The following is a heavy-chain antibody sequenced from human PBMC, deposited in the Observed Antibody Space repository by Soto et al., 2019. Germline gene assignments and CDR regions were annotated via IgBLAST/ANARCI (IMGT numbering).Heavy chain of an antibody. J-gene: IGHJ6*02. CDR1: GGSISSGGYY. V-gene: IGHV4-31*03. D-gene: IGHD2-8*01. Sequence: SETLSLTCSVSGGSISSGGYYWSWIRQHPGKGLEWIGYIYYSGSTYYNPSLKSRVTISVDTSKNQFSLKLSSVTAADTAVYYCARDLPNAGYGMDVWGQGTTVTVSS. CDR2: IYYSGST. CDR3: ARDLPNAGYGMDV.